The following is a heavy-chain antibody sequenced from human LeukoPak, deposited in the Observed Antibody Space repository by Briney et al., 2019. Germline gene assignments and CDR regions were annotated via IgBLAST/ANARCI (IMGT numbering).Heavy chain of an antibody. V-gene: IGHV6-1*01. D-gene: IGHD3-22*01. CDR2: TYYRSKWYY. J-gene: IGHJ6*02. CDR3: AREEFASGHYYDSSRYYYYYYGMDV. Sequence: SLTLSLTCVISGESISATGAAWNWIRQSPSRGLEWLGRTYYRSKWYYDYAVSVNSRISINPDTSKNQFSLQLNSVTPEDTAVYYCAREEFASGHYYDSSRYYYYYYGMDVWGQGTTVTVSS. CDR1: GESISATGAA.